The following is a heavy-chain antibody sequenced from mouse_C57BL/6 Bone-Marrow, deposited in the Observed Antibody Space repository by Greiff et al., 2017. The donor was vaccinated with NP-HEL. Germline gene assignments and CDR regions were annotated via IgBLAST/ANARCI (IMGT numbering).Heavy chain of an antibody. Sequence: QVTLKVSGPGILQSSQTLSLTCSFSGFSLSTSGMGVSWIRQPSGKGLEWLAHIYWDDDKRYNPSLKSRLTISKDTSRNQVFLKITSVDTADTATYNCARSPYYYGSRRYFDVWGTGTTVTVSS. D-gene: IGHD1-1*01. CDR2: IYWDDDK. J-gene: IGHJ1*03. CDR3: ARSPYYYGSRRYFDV. CDR1: GFSLSTSGMG. V-gene: IGHV8-12*01.